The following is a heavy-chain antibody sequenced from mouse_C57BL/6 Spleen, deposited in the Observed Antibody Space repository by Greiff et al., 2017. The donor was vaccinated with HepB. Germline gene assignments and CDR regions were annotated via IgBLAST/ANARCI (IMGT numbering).Heavy chain of an antibody. Sequence: VQLQQPGAELVKPGASVKLSCKASGYTFTSYWMHWVKQRPGQGLEWIGMIHPNSGSTNYNEKFKSKATLTVDKSSSTAYMQLSSLTSEDSAVYYCAPEGGQFITDYWGQGTTLTVSS. CDR3: APEGGQFITDY. V-gene: IGHV1-64*01. CDR2: IHPNSGST. D-gene: IGHD1-1*01. CDR1: GYTFTSYW. J-gene: IGHJ2*01.